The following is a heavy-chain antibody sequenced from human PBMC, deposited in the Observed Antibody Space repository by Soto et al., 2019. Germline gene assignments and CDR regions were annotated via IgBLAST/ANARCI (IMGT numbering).Heavy chain of an antibody. D-gene: IGHD6-19*01. V-gene: IGHV3-23*01. Sequence: EVQLLESGGGLVQPGGSVRLSCVVSGFTLNSYAMSWVRQAPGKGLEWVSAIIGSGDRTFYADSVMGRFTISRDNSKNTLYLQMTSLRADDTAVYHCARETAVAGIGAFAIWGQGTMVTVSS. J-gene: IGHJ3*02. CDR2: IIGSGDRT. CDR1: GFTLNSYA. CDR3: ARETAVAGIGAFAI.